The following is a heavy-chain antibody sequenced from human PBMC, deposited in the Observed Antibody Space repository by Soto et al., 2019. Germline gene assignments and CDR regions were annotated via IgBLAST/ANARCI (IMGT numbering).Heavy chain of an antibody. CDR1: GFSLSTSGVG. V-gene: IGHV2-5*02. D-gene: IGHD3-3*01. J-gene: IGHJ4*02. CDR3: ARCGAYYDFLSGNYYFDY. Sequence: QITLKESGPTLVKPTQTLTLTCTFSGFSLSTSGVGVGWIRQPPGKALEWLALIYWDDDKRYSPSLKSRLTITKDTYKNQVVLTMTNMDPVDTATYYCARCGAYYDFLSGNYYFDYWGQGTLVTVSS. CDR2: IYWDDDK.